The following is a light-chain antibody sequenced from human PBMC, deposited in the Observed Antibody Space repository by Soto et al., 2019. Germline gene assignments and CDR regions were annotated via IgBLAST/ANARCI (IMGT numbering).Light chain of an antibody. CDR1: SSNIGADYD. Sequence: QSVLTQPPSVSGAPGQRVTISCNGSSSNIGADYDVHWYQQLPGTAPKLLISGNSNRPSGVPDRFSGSKSGSSASLAITGLQAEDEADYYCHAYANRLSVVFFGGGTKLTVL. V-gene: IGLV1-40*01. CDR2: GNS. CDR3: HAYANRLSVVF. J-gene: IGLJ2*01.